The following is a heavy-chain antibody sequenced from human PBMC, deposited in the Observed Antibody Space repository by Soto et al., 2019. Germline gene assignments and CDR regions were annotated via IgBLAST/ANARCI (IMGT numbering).Heavy chain of an antibody. J-gene: IGHJ4*02. CDR2: TYYNGNA. D-gene: IGHD3-22*01. CDR1: GGSIDRSNYY. Sequence: QLQLQESGPGLVKPSETLSLTCTVSGGSIDRSNYYWDWIRQPPGKGLEWIGTTYYNGNAYYNPSLKGRVTMSVDTSKNQFSLKLISVTAADTAVYYCASHFVAVVIKGWGYWGQGTLVTVSS. CDR3: ASHFVAVVIKGWGY. V-gene: IGHV4-39*01.